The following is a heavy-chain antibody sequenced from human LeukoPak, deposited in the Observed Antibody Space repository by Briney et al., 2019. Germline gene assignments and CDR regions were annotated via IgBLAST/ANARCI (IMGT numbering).Heavy chain of an antibody. D-gene: IGHD5-24*01. J-gene: IGHJ4*02. Sequence: ASVKVSCKASLGTFSSYAISWVRQAPGQGLEWMGRIIPIFGTANYAQKFQGRVTITADESTSTAYIELSSLRSEDTPVYYCARGGGQMATIRSFDYWGQGTLVTVSS. CDR1: LGTFSSYA. CDR3: ARGGGQMATIRSFDY. CDR2: IIPIFGTA. V-gene: IGHV1-69*13.